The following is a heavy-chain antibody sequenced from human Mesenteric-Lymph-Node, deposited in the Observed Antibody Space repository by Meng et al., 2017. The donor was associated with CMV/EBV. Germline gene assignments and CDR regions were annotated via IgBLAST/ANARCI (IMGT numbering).Heavy chain of an antibody. CDR2: IGDSGGST. Sequence: GGSLRLSCAASGFTFSSYAMNWVRQSPGKGLEWVSAIGDSGGSTYYADSVKGRFTISRDNSKNTLYLQMNSLRAEDTAVYYCAKGTGAFDYWGQGTLVTVSS. D-gene: IGHD3/OR15-3a*01. J-gene: IGHJ4*02. CDR3: AKGTGAFDY. V-gene: IGHV3-23*01. CDR1: GFTFSSYA.